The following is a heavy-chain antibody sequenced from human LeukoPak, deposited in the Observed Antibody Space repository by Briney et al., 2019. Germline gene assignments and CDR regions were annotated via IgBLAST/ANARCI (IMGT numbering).Heavy chain of an antibody. Sequence: ASVKVSCKVSGYTLTNLAMHWVRQAPGKGLEWMGGFDPEDGETIYAQKFQGRVTMTEDTSTDTAYMELSSLRSEDTAVYYCATGPLITGTPYYFDYWGQGTLVTVSS. V-gene: IGHV1-24*01. J-gene: IGHJ4*02. CDR2: FDPEDGET. CDR1: GYTLTNLA. CDR3: ATGPLITGTPYYFDY. D-gene: IGHD1-20*01.